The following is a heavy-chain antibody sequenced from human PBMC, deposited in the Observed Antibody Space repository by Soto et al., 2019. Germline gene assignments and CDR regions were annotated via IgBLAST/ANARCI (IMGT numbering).Heavy chain of an antibody. CDR2: ISFDGTTE. V-gene: IGHV3-30-3*01. D-gene: IGHD3-22*01. CDR1: GFTFTSYS. Sequence: QVQLEESGGGVVQPGTSQRLSCAASGFTFTSYSLHWVRQAPGKGLEWVAAISFDGTTEHYADSAKGRFTISRDNTKNTVYLQMNSLRREDTAVYHCARLSNPRRLLLPYFDIWGQGSLVSVSS. CDR3: ARLSNPRRLLLPYFDI. J-gene: IGHJ4*02.